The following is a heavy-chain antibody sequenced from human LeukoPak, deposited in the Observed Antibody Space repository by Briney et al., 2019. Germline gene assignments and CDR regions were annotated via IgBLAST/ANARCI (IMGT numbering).Heavy chain of an antibody. CDR3: ARDHRFCSSTNCYGIDY. Sequence: GGSLRLSCAASGFSASDNGMSWVRQAPGKGLEWVSGIVGGDGGTYYADSVKGRFIISRDNSKNTLYLQMNSLRAEDTAVYYCARDHRFCSSTNCYGIDYWGQGTLVTVSS. CDR1: GFSASDNG. V-gene: IGHV3-23*01. D-gene: IGHD2-2*01. J-gene: IGHJ4*02. CDR2: IVGGDGGT.